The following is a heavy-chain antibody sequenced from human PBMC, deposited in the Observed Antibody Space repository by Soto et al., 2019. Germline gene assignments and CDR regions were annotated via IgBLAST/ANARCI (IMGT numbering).Heavy chain of an antibody. CDR3: SRSPEVGVRGAY. CDR1: GSPFSAYN. D-gene: IGHD3-16*01. J-gene: IGHJ4*02. V-gene: IGHV3-21*01. Sequence: PGGSLRLSCTGSGSPFSAYNINWVRQAPGKGLEWVSSITVGSSHIYQPNSMKGRFTISRDDAKSSVYLQIDSLRDEDTALYYCSRSPEVGVRGAYWGQGTLVTVSS. CDR2: ITVGSSHI.